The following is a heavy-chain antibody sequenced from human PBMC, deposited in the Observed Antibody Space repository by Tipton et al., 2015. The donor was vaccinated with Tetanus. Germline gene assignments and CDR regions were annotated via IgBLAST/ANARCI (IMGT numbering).Heavy chain of an antibody. CDR3: ARDADMWATRKAFDI. Sequence: QLVQSGAEVKQLGASVTVFCKASGYRPTNNGISWVRQAPGQGLEWLGWISGYSGHTNYAQQVQGRVTMTTDTSTSTAYLELRSLRSDDTALYFCARDADMWATRKAFDIWGQGTMVTVSS. J-gene: IGHJ3*02. CDR1: GYRPTNNG. CDR2: ISGYSGHT. D-gene: IGHD1-14*01. V-gene: IGHV1-18*01.